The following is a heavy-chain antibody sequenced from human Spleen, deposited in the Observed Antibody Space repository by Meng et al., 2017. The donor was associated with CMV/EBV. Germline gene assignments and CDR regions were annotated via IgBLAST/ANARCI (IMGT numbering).Heavy chain of an antibody. D-gene: IGHD7-27*01. CDR1: GFTVSGNY. CDR2: IYSGGST. V-gene: IGHV3-66*02. J-gene: IGHJ4*02. CDR3: ARPAWGNRDYLDY. Sequence: GGSLRLSCAASGFTVSGNYMTWVRLAPGKGLEWVSLIYSGGSTYYADSVKGRFTISRDNSKNTLYLQMNSLRAEDTAVYYCARPAWGNRDYLDYWGQGTLVTVSS.